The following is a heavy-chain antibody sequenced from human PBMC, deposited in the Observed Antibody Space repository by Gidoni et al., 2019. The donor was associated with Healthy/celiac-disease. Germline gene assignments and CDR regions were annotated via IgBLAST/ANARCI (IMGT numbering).Heavy chain of an antibody. Sequence: EVQLVESGGGLVKPGGSLRLSCAASGFPFSSYSMNWVRQAPGKGLEWVSSISSSSSYIYYADSVKGRFTISRDNAKNSLYLQMNSLRAEDTAVYYCAREGKGIAAALGMDVWGQGTTVTVSS. CDR3: AREGKGIAAALGMDV. D-gene: IGHD6-13*01. CDR2: ISSSSSYI. J-gene: IGHJ6*02. CDR1: GFPFSSYS. V-gene: IGHV3-21*01.